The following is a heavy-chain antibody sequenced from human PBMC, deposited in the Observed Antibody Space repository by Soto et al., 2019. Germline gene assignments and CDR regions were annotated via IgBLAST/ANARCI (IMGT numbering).Heavy chain of an antibody. J-gene: IGHJ4*02. Sequence: EVQLVETGGGLIQPGGSLRLSCAASGFTVSSNYMSWVRQAPGKGLEWVSGIYSGGSTYYADAVKVRFTISRDNSKNTLYLQMNSLRAEDTAVYYWARVAATVTTGVRYFDYWGQGTLVTVSS. CDR2: IYSGGST. CDR1: GFTVSSNY. CDR3: ARVAATVTTGVRYFDY. V-gene: IGHV3-53*02. D-gene: IGHD4-17*01.